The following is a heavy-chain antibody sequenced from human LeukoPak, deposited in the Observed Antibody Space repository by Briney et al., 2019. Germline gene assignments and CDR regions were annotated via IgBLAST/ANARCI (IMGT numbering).Heavy chain of an antibody. J-gene: IGHJ4*02. Sequence: GASVKVSCKASGYTFTSYDTNWVRQATGQGLEWVGWMNPNSGNTGYAQKFQGRVTMTRNTSISTAYMELSSLRSEDTAVYYCARGRGIRYFDWLLNYWGQGTLVTVSS. V-gene: IGHV1-8*01. D-gene: IGHD3-9*01. CDR3: ARGRGIRYFDWLLNY. CDR2: MNPNSGNT. CDR1: GYTFTSYD.